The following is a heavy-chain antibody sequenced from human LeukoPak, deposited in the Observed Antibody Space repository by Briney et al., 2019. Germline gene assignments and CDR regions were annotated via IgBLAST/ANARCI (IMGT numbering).Heavy chain of an antibody. V-gene: IGHV3-23*01. D-gene: IGHD6-19*01. Sequence: GGSLRLSCAASGFTFSSCAMSWVRQAPGKGLEWASTITDGAISTYYADSVKGRFTISRDNSKNTLYLQMNSLRAEDTAVYYCAKSSGSSGWPYYYGMDVWGQGTTVTVSS. CDR3: AKSSGSSGWPYYYGMDV. J-gene: IGHJ6*02. CDR2: ITDGAIST. CDR1: GFTFSSCA.